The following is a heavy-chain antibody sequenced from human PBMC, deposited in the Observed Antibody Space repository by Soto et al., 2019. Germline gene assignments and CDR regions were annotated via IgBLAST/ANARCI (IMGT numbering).Heavy chain of an antibody. V-gene: IGHV4-31*03. Sequence: SETLSLTCTVSGGSISSGGYYWSWIRQHPGKGLEWIGYIYYSGSTYYNPSLKSRVTISVDTSKNQFSLKLSSVTAADTAVYYCARGLSRVLDFDYWGQGTLVTAPQ. CDR1: GGSISSGGYY. J-gene: IGHJ4*02. CDR2: IYYSGST. CDR3: ARGLSRVLDFDY.